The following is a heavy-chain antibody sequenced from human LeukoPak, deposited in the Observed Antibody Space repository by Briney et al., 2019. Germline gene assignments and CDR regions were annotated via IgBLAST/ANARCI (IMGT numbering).Heavy chain of an antibody. J-gene: IGHJ4*02. CDR3: AKEADSSSWYSVYYFDY. Sequence: PGGSLRLSCAASGFTFSSYAMSWVRQAPGKGLEWVSAISGSGGSTYYADSVKGRFTISRDNSKNTLYLQMNSLRAEDTAVYYCAKEADSSSWYSVYYFDYWGQGTLVTVSS. CDR1: GFTFSSYA. D-gene: IGHD6-13*01. CDR2: ISGSGGST. V-gene: IGHV3-23*01.